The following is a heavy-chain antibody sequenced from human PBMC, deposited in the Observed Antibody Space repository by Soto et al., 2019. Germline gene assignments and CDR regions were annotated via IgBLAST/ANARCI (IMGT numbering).Heavy chain of an antibody. V-gene: IGHV5-51*01. D-gene: IGHD2-8*02. CDR2: IYPGDSDT. J-gene: IGHJ5*02. Sequence: GESLKISCHGSGYAFSSYWIAWVRQMPGKGLEWMGIIYPGDSDTRYSPSFQGQVTISVHKSITTAYLQWSSLKASDTAMYYCARGYCTATICDPWFDPWGQGTLVTVSS. CDR1: GYAFSSYW. CDR3: ARGYCTATICDPWFDP.